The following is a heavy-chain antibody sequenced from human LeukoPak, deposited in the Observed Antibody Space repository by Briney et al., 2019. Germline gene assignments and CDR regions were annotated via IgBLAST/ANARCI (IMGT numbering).Heavy chain of an antibody. Sequence: PSETLSLTCTVSGGSISSSSYYWGWIRQPPGKGLEWIGSIYYSGSTYYNPSLKSRVTISVDTSKNQFSLKLSSVTAADTAVYYCARGGYYGSGSYLLYYYYYMDVWGKGTTVTVSS. CDR3: ARGGYYGSGSYLLYYYYYMDV. D-gene: IGHD3-10*01. J-gene: IGHJ6*03. CDR1: GGSISSSSYY. CDR2: IYYSGST. V-gene: IGHV4-39*07.